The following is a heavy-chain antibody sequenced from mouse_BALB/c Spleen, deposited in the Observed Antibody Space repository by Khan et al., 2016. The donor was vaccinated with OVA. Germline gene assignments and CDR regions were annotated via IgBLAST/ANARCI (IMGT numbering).Heavy chain of an antibody. J-gene: IGHJ3*01. CDR3: ARHNYGPFAY. CDR1: GFTFSTYA. V-gene: IGHV5-9-3*01. CDR2: ISSGGDNI. D-gene: IGHD1-1*01. Sequence: EVELVESGGDLVKPGGSLKLSCSASGFTFSTYAMSWVRQTAEKRLEWVATISSGGDNIFYPDSVKGRFTISRDNAKNTLYLQMSSLRSDDTAMYYFARHNYGPFAYWGRGTLVTVSA.